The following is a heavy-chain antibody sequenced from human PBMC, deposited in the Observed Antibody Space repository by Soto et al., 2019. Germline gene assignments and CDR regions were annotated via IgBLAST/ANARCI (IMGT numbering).Heavy chain of an antibody. CDR1: GFTVSSDY. CDR2: IYSGGNT. CDR3: ARGYWFDP. D-gene: IGHD3-10*01. Sequence: EVQVVESGGGLVQPGGSLRLSCAASGFTVSSDYMTWVRQAPGKGLEWVSVIYSGGNTYYADSVKGRFTISRHNSENTLYHQMNSLRGDDTAVYYCARGYWFDPWGQGTLVTVSS. V-gene: IGHV3-53*04. J-gene: IGHJ5*02.